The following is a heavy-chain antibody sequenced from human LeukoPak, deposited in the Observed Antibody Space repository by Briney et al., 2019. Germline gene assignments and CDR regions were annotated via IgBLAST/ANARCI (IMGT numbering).Heavy chain of an antibody. CDR3: AKTGSDGGNYGY. CDR2: ISGSGGST. V-gene: IGHV3-23*01. Sequence: GGSLRLSCAASGFTFSSYAMSWVRQAPGKGLEWASAISGSGGSTYYADSVKGRFTISRDNSKNTLYLQMNSLRAEDTAVYYCAKTGSDGGNYGYWGQGTLVTVSS. D-gene: IGHD2-15*01. CDR1: GFTFSSYA. J-gene: IGHJ4*02.